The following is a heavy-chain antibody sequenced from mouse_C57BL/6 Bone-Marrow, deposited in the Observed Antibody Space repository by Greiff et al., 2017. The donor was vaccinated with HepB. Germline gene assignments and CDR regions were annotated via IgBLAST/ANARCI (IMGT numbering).Heavy chain of an antibody. CDR1: GFTFSSYG. CDR3: ARKGDVAGYYFDY. Sequence: EVQLVESGGDLVKPGGSLKLSCAASGFTFSSYGMSWVRQTPDKRLEWVATISSGGSYTYYPDSVKGRFTISRDNAKNTLYLQMSSLKSEDTAMYYCARKGDVAGYYFDYWGQGTTLTVSS. J-gene: IGHJ2*01. V-gene: IGHV5-6*01. D-gene: IGHD3-1*01. CDR2: ISSGGSYT.